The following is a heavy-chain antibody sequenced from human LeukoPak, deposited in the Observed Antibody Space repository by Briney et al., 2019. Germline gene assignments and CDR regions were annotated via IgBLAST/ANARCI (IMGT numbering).Heavy chain of an antibody. J-gene: IGHJ6*03. Sequence: PGGSLRLSCAASGFTFSDYYMSWIRQAPGKGLDCVSYISSSGITIYYADSVKGRFTISRDNAKNSLYLQMNSLRAEDTAVYYCARPPFAVAGTAYYYYYMGVWGKETTVTVSS. CDR1: GFTFSDYY. D-gene: IGHD6-19*01. V-gene: IGHV3-11*04. CDR2: ISSSGITI. CDR3: ARPPFAVAGTAYYYYYMGV.